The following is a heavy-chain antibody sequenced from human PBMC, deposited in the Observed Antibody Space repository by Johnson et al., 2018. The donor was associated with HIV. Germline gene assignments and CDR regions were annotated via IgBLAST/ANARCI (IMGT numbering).Heavy chain of an antibody. CDR1: GFTFSSYA. D-gene: IGHD6-19*01. J-gene: IGHJ3*02. CDR3: AKGGSAVAVAFDI. Sequence: QVQLVESGGGVVQPGRSLRLSCAASGFTFSSYAMHWVRQATGKGLEWVAVISYDGSKKYYADSVKGRFTISRDNSKNTLYLQMKSLRAEDTAVYYCAKGGSAVAVAFDIWGQGTMVTVSS. V-gene: IGHV3-30*04. CDR2: ISYDGSKK.